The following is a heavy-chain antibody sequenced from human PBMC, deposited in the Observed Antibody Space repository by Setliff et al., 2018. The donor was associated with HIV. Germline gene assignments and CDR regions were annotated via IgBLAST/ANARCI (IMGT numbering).Heavy chain of an antibody. CDR2: INPHSGNT. V-gene: IGHV1-2*02. D-gene: IGHD6-19*01. J-gene: IGHJ5*02. CDR3: ASGGALSGFFFPNWLDP. CDR1: GYTLTGYY. Sequence: ASVKVSCKASGYTLTGYYMHWVRLAPGLGLEWMGWINPHSGNTDFAQRFQGRITMTRDTSINTVSMDLSRLTSDDTGIYYCASGGALSGFFFPNWLDPWGQGTLVTVSS.